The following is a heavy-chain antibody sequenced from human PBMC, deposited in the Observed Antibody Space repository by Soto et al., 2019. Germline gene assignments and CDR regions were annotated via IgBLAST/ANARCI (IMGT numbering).Heavy chain of an antibody. CDR2: ISSSSSYI. V-gene: IGHV3-21*01. J-gene: IGHJ4*02. CDR1: GFTFSSYS. D-gene: IGHD2-15*01. CDR3: ARGLHCSGGSCVFAY. Sequence: EVQLVESGGGLVKPGGSLRLSCAASGFTFSSYSMNWVRQAPGKGLEWVSSISSSSSYIYYADSVKGRFTISRDNAKNSLYLQMHSLRAEATAVDYCARGLHCSGGSCVFAYWGQGTLVTVSS.